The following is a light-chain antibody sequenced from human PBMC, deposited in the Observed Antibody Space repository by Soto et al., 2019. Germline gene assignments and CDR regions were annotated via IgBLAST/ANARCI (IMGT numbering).Light chain of an antibody. CDR1: QSVSSNY. V-gene: IGKV3-20*01. CDR2: GAS. J-gene: IGKJ4*01. CDR3: QQYGTPPALT. Sequence: EIVLTQSPGTLSLSPGERATLSCRASQSVSSNYLAWYQHRPGQAPRLLIYGASSRATDISDRFSGSGSGTDFTLTISRLEPEDFAVYYCQQYGTPPALTFGGGTKVDI.